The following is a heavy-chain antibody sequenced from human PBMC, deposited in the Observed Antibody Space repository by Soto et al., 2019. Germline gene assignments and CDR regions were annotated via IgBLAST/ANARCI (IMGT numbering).Heavy chain of an antibody. CDR2: IYHSGIT. CDR3: ARMSLFYFFDS. V-gene: IGHV4-59*01. J-gene: IGHJ4*01. D-gene: IGHD3-9*01. CDR1: SDSMTSYY. Sequence: SETLSLTCPVSSDSMTSYYWTCLRQPPGKGLECIGYIYHSGITNYNPSLKSRVTISLDTSQNQFSLRLSSVTAADTAVYYCARMSLFYFFDSWGQGTLVT.